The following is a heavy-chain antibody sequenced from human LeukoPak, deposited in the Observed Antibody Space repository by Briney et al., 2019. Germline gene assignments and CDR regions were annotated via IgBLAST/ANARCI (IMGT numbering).Heavy chain of an antibody. J-gene: IGHJ4*02. CDR1: GFTFRSCV. CDR2: ITGDGGGT. D-gene: IGHD1-26*01. V-gene: IGHV3-23*01. Sequence: PGGSLRLSCAASGFTFRSCVMSWVRQAPGKRLEWVSAITGDGGGTNHADSVKGRFTISRDNSKNTLYLQMDSLRAEDTAVYYCAKETSSGNFVTIDCWGQGTLVTVSS. CDR3: AKETSSGNFVTIDC.